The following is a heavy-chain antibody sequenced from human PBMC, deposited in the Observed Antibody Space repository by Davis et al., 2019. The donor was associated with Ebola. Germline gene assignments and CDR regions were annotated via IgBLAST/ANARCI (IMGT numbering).Heavy chain of an antibody. CDR3: ARDFVY. Sequence: SETLSLTCAAYGGSFTDHAWNWIRQSPGKGLEWIGEIDHMGIRTYNPSLESRVTISLDTSKNQFSIKLTSVTAADTAVYFCARDFVYWAQGTLVTVSS. V-gene: IGHV4-34*01. J-gene: IGHJ4*02. CDR1: GGSFTDHA. CDR2: IDHMGIR.